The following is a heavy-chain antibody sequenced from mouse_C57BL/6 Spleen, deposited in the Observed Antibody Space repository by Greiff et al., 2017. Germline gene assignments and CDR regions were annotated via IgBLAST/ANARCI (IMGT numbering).Heavy chain of an antibody. J-gene: IGHJ1*03. CDR1: GFTFTDYY. V-gene: IGHV7-3*01. D-gene: IGHD6-5*01. CDR2: IRNKANGYTT. CDR3: ARYVAYRYWYFDV. Sequence: EVKLMESGGGLVQPGGSLSLSCAASGFTFTDYYMSWVRQPPGKALEWLGFIRNKANGYTTEYSASVKGRFTISRDNSQSILYLQMNALRAEDSATYCCARYVAYRYWYFDVWGTGTTGTVSS.